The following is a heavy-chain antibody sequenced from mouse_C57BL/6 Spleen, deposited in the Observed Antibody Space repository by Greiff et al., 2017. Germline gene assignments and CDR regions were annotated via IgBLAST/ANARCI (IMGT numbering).Heavy chain of an antibody. CDR2: IDPSDSYT. D-gene: IGHD1-1*01. V-gene: IGHV1-69*01. CDR3: ARRATTVVARGYFDV. Sequence: VQLQQPGAELVMPGASVKLSCKASGYTFTSYWMHWVKQRPGQGLEWIGEIDPSDSYTNYNQKFKGKSTLTVDKSSSTAYMQLSSLTSEDSAVYYCARRATTVVARGYFDVWGTGTTVTVSS. CDR1: GYTFTSYW. J-gene: IGHJ1*03.